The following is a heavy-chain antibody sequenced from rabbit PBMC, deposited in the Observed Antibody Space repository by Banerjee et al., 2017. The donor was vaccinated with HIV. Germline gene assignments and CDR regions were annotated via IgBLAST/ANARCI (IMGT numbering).Heavy chain of an antibody. Sequence: QLEESGGGLVTPGGSLTLSCKASEFDFSSYYMSWVRQAPGKGLEWIGYIDPIFGSTYYATWVDGRFTISSHNAQNTLYLQLNSLTAADTATYFCARGYDDYDARLDLWGPGTLVTVS. CDR1: EFDFSSYY. J-gene: IGHJ3*01. D-gene: IGHD2-1*01. CDR3: ARGYDDYDARLDL. CDR2: IDPIFGST. V-gene: IGHV1S7*01.